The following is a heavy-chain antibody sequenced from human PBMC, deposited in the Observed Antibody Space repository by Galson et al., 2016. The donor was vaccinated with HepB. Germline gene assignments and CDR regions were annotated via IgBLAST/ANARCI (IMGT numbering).Heavy chain of an antibody. J-gene: IGHJ4*02. Sequence: SLRLSCAASGFSFSDYALHWVRQAPGKGLEWVAVVSSDGSTHFYGDAVKGRFTISRDNSKNTLFLQMNGLRGDDTAVYYCARDAKDHSILGDYGDHFDYWGQGSLVTVSP. CDR1: GFSFSDYA. D-gene: IGHD4-17*01. CDR2: VSSDGSTH. CDR3: ARDAKDHSILGDYGDHFDY. V-gene: IGHV3-30*03.